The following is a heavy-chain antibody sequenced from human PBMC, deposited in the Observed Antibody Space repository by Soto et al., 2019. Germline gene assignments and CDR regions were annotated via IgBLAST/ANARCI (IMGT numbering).Heavy chain of an antibody. CDR1: GGSISSGDYY. CDR2: IYYSGST. V-gene: IGHV4-30-4*01. Sequence: SETLSLTCTVSGGSISSGDYYWSWIRQPPGKGLEWIGYIYYSGSTYYNPSLKSRVTISVDTSKNQFSLKLSSVTAADTAVYYCARALVVPAAIHWFDPWGQGTLVTVS. J-gene: IGHJ5*02. CDR3: ARALVVPAAIHWFDP. D-gene: IGHD2-2*02.